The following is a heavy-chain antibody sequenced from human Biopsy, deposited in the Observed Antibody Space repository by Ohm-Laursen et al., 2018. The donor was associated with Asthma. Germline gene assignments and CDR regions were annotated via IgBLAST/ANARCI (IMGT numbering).Heavy chain of an antibody. V-gene: IGHV1-69*01. CDR1: GGTFNTYV. J-gene: IGHJ4*02. CDR2: INSVFGTT. CDR3: ARKAGSCISRTCYSLDF. D-gene: IGHD2-2*01. Sequence: GPSVKVSCKSLGGTFNTYVIGWVRQAPGQGREWLGGINSVFGTTTYPQKFQDRVTITADDSTSTVYMELSSLRSEDTAVYYCARKAGSCISRTCYSLDFWGQGTLVTVSS.